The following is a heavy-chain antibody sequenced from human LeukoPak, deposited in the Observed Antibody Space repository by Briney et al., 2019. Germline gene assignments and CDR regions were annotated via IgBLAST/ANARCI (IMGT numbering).Heavy chain of an antibody. CDR1: GGSISRGRNY. CDR2: FYPSGST. CDR3: ARVDGSCSGGSCPSGNWFDP. V-gene: IGHV4-61*02. Sequence: PSQTLSLTCTVSGGSISRGRNYWSWIRQPAGKGLEWIGRFYPSGSTNYNPPLKSRVTISVDTSKNQFSLKLSSVTAADTAVYYCARVDGSCSGGSCPSGNWFDPWGQGTLVTVSS. J-gene: IGHJ5*02. D-gene: IGHD2-15*01.